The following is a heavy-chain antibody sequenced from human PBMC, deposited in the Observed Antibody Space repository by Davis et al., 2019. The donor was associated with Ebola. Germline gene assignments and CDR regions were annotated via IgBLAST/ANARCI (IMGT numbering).Heavy chain of an antibody. CDR2: IYYSGST. CDR1: GGSISSDNYY. J-gene: IGHJ5*02. V-gene: IGHV4-31*03. D-gene: IGHD6-13*01. CDR3: ARGRGYSSRWYEGILGWFDP. Sequence: PSETLSLTCTASGGSISSDNYYWSWIRQHPGKGLEWIGYIYYSGSTYYNPSLKSRVTISVDTSKNQFSLKLTSVTAADTAVYYCARGRGYSSRWYEGILGWFDPWGQGTLVTVSS.